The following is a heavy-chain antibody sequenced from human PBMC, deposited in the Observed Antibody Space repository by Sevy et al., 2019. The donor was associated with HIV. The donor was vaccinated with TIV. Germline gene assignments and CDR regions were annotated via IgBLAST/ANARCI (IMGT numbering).Heavy chain of an antibody. CDR3: ARDNSGYFFFDY. V-gene: IGHV3-30-3*01. J-gene: IGHJ4*02. Sequence: GGSLRLSCAASGFTFGSYTLHWVRQAPGKGLEWVALISQTYDGSKKNYIDSVQGRFTISRDNSKNTLYLQMDSLRPEDTAVYYCARDNSGYFFFDYWGQGTLVTVSS. CDR2: ISQTYDGSKK. CDR1: GFTFGSYT. D-gene: IGHD3-22*01.